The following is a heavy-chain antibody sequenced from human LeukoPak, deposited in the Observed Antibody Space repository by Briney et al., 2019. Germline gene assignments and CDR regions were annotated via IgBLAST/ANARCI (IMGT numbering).Heavy chain of an antibody. CDR3: AREGGEQWLVHHIYYYYGMDV. Sequence: GGSLRLSCAASGFTFSSYWMSWVRQAPGKGLEWVANIKQDGSEKYYVDSVKGRFTISRDNAKNSLYLQMNSLRAEDTAVYYCAREGGEQWLVHHIYYYYGMDVWGQGTTVTVSS. CDR1: GFTFSSYW. V-gene: IGHV3-7*01. J-gene: IGHJ6*02. CDR2: IKQDGSEK. D-gene: IGHD6-19*01.